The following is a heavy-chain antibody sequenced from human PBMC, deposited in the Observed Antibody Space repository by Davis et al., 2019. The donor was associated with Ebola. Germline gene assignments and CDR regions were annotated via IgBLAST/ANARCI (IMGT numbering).Heavy chain of an antibody. CDR2: ISSSSSYI. V-gene: IGHV3-21*01. Sequence: GESLKISCAASGFTFSTYSMNWVRQAPGKGLEWVSSISSSSSYIYYADSVKGRFTISRDNAKNSLYLQMNSLRAEDTAVDYCAGGGGAMVPINVDYWGQGTLVTVSS. CDR1: GFTFSTYS. J-gene: IGHJ4*02. CDR3: AGGGGAMVPINVDY. D-gene: IGHD3-10*01.